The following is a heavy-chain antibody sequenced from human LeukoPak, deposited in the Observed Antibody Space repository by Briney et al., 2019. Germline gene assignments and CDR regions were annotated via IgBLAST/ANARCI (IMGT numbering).Heavy chain of an antibody. V-gene: IGHV3-9*01. CDR1: GFTFDDYA. Sequence: GRSLRLSCAASGFTFDDYAMHWVRQAPGKGLEWVSGISWNSGSIGYADSVKGRFTISRDNAKNSLYLQMNSLRAEDTALYYCAKDNYYDSSGYCDYWGQGTLVTVSS. J-gene: IGHJ4*02. CDR2: ISWNSGSI. D-gene: IGHD3-22*01. CDR3: AKDNYYDSSGYCDY.